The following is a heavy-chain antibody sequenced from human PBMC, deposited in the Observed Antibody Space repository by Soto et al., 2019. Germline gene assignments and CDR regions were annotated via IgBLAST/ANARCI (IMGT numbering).Heavy chain of an antibody. CDR2: IYSGGST. J-gene: IGHJ6*03. Sequence: GGSLRLSCAASGFTVSSNYMSWVRQAPGKGLEWVSVIYSGGSTYYADSVKGRFTISRDNSKNTLYLQMNSLRAEDTAVYYCARDSIPYIHYYYYYMDVWGKGTTVTVSS. CDR3: ARDSIPYIHYYYYYMDV. CDR1: GFTVSSNY. D-gene: IGHD1-1*01. V-gene: IGHV3-66*01.